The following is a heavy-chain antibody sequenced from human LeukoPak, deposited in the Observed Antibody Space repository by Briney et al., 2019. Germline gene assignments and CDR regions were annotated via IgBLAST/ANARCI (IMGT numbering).Heavy chain of an antibody. J-gene: IGHJ4*02. V-gene: IGHV3-48*03. CDR3: ARESIAVAGAPFDY. CDR1: GFTFSSYE. D-gene: IGHD6-19*01. Sequence: GGSLRLSCAASGFTFSSYEMNWVRQAPGKGLEWVSYISSGSTIYDADSVKGRFTISRDNDKTSLYLQMNRLRAEDTAVYYCARESIAVAGAPFDYWGQGTLVTVSS. CDR2: ISSGSTI.